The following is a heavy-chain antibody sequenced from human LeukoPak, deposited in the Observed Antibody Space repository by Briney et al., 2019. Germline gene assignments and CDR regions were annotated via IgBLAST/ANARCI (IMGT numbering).Heavy chain of an antibody. D-gene: IGHD6-19*01. CDR1: GSTFSNYD. CDR3: ARGPFTSGARYFDY. J-gene: IGHJ4*02. Sequence: GASVKVSCKASGSTFSNYDINWVRQATGRGLEWMGWMNPNSGNTGYTQKFQGRVTIARNTSISTAYMELSSLRSEDTAVYYCARGPFTSGARYFDYWGQGTLVTVSS. CDR2: MNPNSGNT. V-gene: IGHV1-8*03.